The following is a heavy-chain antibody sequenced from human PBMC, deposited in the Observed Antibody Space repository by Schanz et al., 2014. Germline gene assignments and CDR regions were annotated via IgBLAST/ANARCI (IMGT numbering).Heavy chain of an antibody. CDR2: IGTAGDT. CDR1: GFTFSSYD. J-gene: IGHJ3*01. V-gene: IGHV3-13*04. Sequence: EVQLEESGGGLVQPGGSLRLSCAASGFTFSSYDMHWVRQVTGKGLEWVSGIGTAGDTYYPDSVKGRFTISRDNSKNTLYLQMNSLRSDDTAMYYCATMWGYCTATACQILEVLDVWGQGTMVTVSS. D-gene: IGHD2-8*02. CDR3: ATMWGYCTATACQILEVLDV.